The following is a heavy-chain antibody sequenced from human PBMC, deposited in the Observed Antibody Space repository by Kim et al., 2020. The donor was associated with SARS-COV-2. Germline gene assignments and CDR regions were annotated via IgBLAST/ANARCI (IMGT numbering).Heavy chain of an antibody. CDR2: ISYDGSNK. V-gene: IGHV3-30*18. CDR3: AKGGTWLAAGTFDY. D-gene: IGHD6-13*01. CDR1: GFTFSSYG. Sequence: GGSLRLSCAASGFTFSSYGMHWVRQAPGKGLEWVAVISYDGSNKYYADSVKGRFTISRDNSKNTLYLQMNSLRAEDTAVYYCAKGGTWLAAGTFDYWGQGTLVTVSS. J-gene: IGHJ4*02.